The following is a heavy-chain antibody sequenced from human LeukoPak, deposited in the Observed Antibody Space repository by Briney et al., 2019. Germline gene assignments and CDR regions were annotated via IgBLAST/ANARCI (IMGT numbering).Heavy chain of an antibody. CDR1: GGSISSSSYY. Sequence: SETLSLTCTVSGGSISSSSYYWGWIRQPPGKGLEWIGSIYYSGSTYYNPSLKSRVTISVDTSKNQFSLKLSSVTAADTAVYYCARGYSSSLSEDWGQGTLVTVSS. J-gene: IGHJ4*02. V-gene: IGHV4-39*01. CDR3: ARGYSSSLSED. CDR2: IYYSGST. D-gene: IGHD6-13*01.